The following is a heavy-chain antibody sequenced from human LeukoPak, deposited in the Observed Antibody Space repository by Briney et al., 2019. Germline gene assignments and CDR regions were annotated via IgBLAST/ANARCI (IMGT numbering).Heavy chain of an antibody. V-gene: IGHV4-59*01. Sequence: SETLSLTCTVSGVSISTYYWSWIWQPPGKGLEWVGYFYYSGSTNYNPPLKSRVTMSVDTSKNQFSLKLTSVTAADTAVYYCTRDLWSLDVWGQGTTVTVSS. CDR3: TRDLWSLDV. CDR1: GVSISTYY. J-gene: IGHJ6*02. CDR2: FYYSGST. D-gene: IGHD2-21*01.